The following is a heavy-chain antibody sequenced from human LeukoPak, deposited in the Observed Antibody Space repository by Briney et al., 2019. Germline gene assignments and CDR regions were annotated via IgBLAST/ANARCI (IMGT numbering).Heavy chain of an antibody. CDR3: ARESVVAAYLGY. D-gene: IGHD2-15*01. CDR1: GFTFSGST. CDR2: ISYDGSNK. J-gene: IGHJ4*02. Sequence: GGSLRLSCAASGFTFSGSTMHWVRQAPGKGLEWVAVISYDGSNKYYADSVKGRFTISRDNSKNTLYLQMNSLRAEDTAVYYCARESVVAAYLGYWGQGTLVTVSS. V-gene: IGHV3-30*04.